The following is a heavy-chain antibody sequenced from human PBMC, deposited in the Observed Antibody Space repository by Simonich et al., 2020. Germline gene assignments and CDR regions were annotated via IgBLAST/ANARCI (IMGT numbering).Heavy chain of an antibody. V-gene: IGHV3-48*01. D-gene: IGHD5-12*01. CDR3: ARDSSYYAFDI. J-gene: IGHJ3*02. CDR1: GFTFSSYS. CDR2: ISSSSSTI. Sequence: EVQLVESGGGLVQPGGSLRLSCAASGFTFSSYSMNWVRQAPGKGLEWVSYISSSSSTIYYADSVKGRFTISGDNAKNSLYLQMNSLRAEDTAVYYCARDSSYYAFDIWGQGTMVTVSS.